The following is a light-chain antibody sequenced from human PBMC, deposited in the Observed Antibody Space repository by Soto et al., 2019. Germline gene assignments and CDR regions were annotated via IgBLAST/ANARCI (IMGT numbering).Light chain of an antibody. J-gene: IGKJ2*01. CDR2: GAS. V-gene: IGKV3-20*01. Sequence: EIVLTQSPGTLSLSPGERATLSCRASQSVSSNYLAWYQQKPGQAPRPLIYGASSRATGIPDRFSGSGAGTDFTLTISRLESEDFAVYFCQQYHISPRTFGQGTKLEIK. CDR3: QQYHISPRT. CDR1: QSVSSNY.